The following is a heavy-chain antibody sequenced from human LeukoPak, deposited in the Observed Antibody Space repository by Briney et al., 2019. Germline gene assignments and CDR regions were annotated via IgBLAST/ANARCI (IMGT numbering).Heavy chain of an antibody. CDR3: ARDQYYYDSSGYFPSEYFQH. Sequence: GGSLRLSCAASGFTFEDYAMHWVRQAPGKGLEWVSRINWNTDTIDYADSVKGRFTISRDNAKNSLYLQMNSLRAEDTAVYYCARDQYYYDSSGYFPSEYFQHWGQGTLVTVSP. CDR2: INWNTDTI. V-gene: IGHV3-9*01. J-gene: IGHJ1*01. D-gene: IGHD3-22*01. CDR1: GFTFEDYA.